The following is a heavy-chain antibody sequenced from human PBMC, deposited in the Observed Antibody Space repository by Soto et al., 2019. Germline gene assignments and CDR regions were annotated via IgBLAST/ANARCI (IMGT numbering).Heavy chain of an antibody. CDR2: IIPILGIA. V-gene: IGHV1-69*02. D-gene: IGHD4-17*01. J-gene: IGHJ4*02. CDR3: EHDYGDYEGY. Sequence: QVQLVQSGAEVKKPGSSVKVSCKASGGTFSSYTISWVRQAPGQGLEWMGRIIPILGIANYAQKFQGRVTITADKSTSTAYMELSSLRSEDTAVYYCEHDYGDYEGYWGQGTLVTVPS. CDR1: GGTFSSYT.